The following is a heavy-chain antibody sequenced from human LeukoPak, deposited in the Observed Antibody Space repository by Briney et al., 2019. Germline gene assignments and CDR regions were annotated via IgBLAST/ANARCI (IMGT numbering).Heavy chain of an antibody. CDR3: ARGNRLVVVAATPDFDY. D-gene: IGHD2-15*01. CDR1: GFTFSSFA. J-gene: IGHJ4*02. CDR2: INHSGST. V-gene: IGHV4-34*01. Sequence: PGGSLRLSCAASGFTFSSFAMHWVRQPPGKGLEWIGEINHSGSTNYNPSLKSRVTISVDTSKNQFSLKLSSVTAADTAVYYCARGNRLVVVAATPDFDYWGQGTLVTVSS.